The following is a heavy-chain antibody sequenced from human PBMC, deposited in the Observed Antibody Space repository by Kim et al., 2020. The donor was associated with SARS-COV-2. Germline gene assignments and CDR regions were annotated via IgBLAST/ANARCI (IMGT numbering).Heavy chain of an antibody. CDR2: N. Sequence: NDYAVSVKRRITINPDTSKNQFSLQLNSVTPEDTAVYYCTKDGGWNWFDPWGQGTLVTVSS. CDR3: TKDGGWNWFDP. D-gene: IGHD2-15*01. V-gene: IGHV6-1*01. J-gene: IGHJ5*02.